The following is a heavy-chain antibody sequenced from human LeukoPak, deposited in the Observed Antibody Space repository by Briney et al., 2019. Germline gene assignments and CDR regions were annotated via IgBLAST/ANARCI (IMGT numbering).Heavy chain of an antibody. CDR2: ISSSGSTI. Sequence: GGSLRLSCVASGFTFSSYEMNWVRQAPGKGLEWVSYISSSGSTIYYADSVKGRFTISRDNAKNSVYLQMNSLRLEDTALYYCVRGTGFILDSWGLGTRVTVS. D-gene: IGHD3/OR15-3a*01. J-gene: IGHJ4*02. CDR1: GFTFSSYE. V-gene: IGHV3-48*03. CDR3: VRGTGFILDS.